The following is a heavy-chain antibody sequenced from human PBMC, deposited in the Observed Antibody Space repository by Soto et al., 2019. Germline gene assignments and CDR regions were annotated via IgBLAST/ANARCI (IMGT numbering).Heavy chain of an antibody. CDR2: IYYSGST. D-gene: IGHD3-10*01. CDR1: GGSISSSSYY. CDR3: ASVFKAYYYLPTYYFDY. V-gene: IGHV4-39*01. Sequence: PSETLSLTCTVSGGSISSSSYYWGWIRQPPGKGLEWIGSIYYSGSTYYNPSLKSRVTISVDTSKNQFSLKLSSVTAADTAVYYCASVFKAYYYLPTYYFDYWGQGTLVTVSS. J-gene: IGHJ4*02.